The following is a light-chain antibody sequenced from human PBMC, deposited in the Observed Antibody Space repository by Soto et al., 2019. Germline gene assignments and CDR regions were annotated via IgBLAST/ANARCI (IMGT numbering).Light chain of an antibody. V-gene: IGKV3-20*01. CDR1: QSVDSRF. CDR2: GTS. Sequence: ESLLTQSPGTLSLSPGERATLSCRASQSVDSRFLTWYQQKPRQTPRILIYGTSIWATGIPDRFSGSESRTNFTLIISRLEPEDSAVYYCLKFGTSPPAFTFGRGTKLE. CDR3: LKFGTSPPAFT. J-gene: IGKJ2*01.